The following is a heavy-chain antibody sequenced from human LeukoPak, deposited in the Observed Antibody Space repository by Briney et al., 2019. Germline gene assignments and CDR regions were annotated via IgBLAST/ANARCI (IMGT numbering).Heavy chain of an antibody. J-gene: IGHJ3*02. CDR1: GYTFTSYG. CDR2: INPNSGGT. Sequence: GASVKVSCKASGYTFTSYGISWVRQAPGQGLEWMGRINPNSGGTNYAQKFQGRVTMTRDTSISTAYMELSRLRSDDTAVYYCARGLESDAFDIWGQGTMVTVSS. D-gene: IGHD6-6*01. CDR3: ARGLESDAFDI. V-gene: IGHV1-2*06.